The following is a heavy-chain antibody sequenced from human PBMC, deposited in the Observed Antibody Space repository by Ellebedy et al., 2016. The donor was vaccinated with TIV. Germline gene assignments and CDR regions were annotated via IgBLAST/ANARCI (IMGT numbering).Heavy chain of an antibody. CDR3: AREGFSSGRAGIFDV. CDR1: EFLLIYSV. CDR2: ISKDGISK. V-gene: IGHV3-30-3*01. Sequence: GESLKISCAASEFLLIYSVLHWVRQAPGKGLEWVAAISKDGISKHYPDSVKGRFSISRDNARDTIHLEMNSLRDDDTALYYCAREGFSSGRAGIFDVWGQGTMVTVS. J-gene: IGHJ3*01. D-gene: IGHD1-26*01.